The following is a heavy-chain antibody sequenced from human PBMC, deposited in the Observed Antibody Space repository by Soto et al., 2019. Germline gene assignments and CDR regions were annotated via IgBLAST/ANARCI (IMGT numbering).Heavy chain of an antibody. D-gene: IGHD3-16*01. CDR2: ISYDGSNK. V-gene: IGHV3-30-3*01. Sequence: GGSLRLSCAASGFTFSSYAMHWVRQAPGKGLEWVAVISYDGSNKYYADSVKGRFTISRDNSKNTLYLQMNSLRAEDTAVYYCARMGHYGARDEYYYYYGMDVWGQGTTVTVSS. J-gene: IGHJ6*02. CDR3: ARMGHYGARDEYYYYYGMDV. CDR1: GFTFSSYA.